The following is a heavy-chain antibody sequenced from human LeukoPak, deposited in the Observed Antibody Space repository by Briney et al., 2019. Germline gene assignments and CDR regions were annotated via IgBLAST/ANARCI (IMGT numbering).Heavy chain of an antibody. D-gene: IGHD3-9*01. CDR2: IYYSGST. J-gene: IGHJ4*02. CDR3: ASLSHYDILTGYYAPPDY. Sequence: SETLSLTCTVSGGSISSYYWSWIRQPPGKGLEWIGYIYYSGSTNYNPSLKSRVTISVDTSKNQFSLKLSSVTAADTAVYYCASLSHYDILTGYYAPPDYWGQGTLVTVSS. CDR1: GGSISSYY. V-gene: IGHV4-59*12.